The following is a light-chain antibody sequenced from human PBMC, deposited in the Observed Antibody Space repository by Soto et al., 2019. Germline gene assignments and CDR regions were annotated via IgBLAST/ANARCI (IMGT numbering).Light chain of an antibody. Sequence: DIQMTQSPSTLSGSVRDRVTITCRASQTISSWLAWYQQIPGKAPKLLIYAALSLQSGVSSRFSGSGSGTNFTLTINSLQPEDVAFYYCQQANSFPLSFGQRTNVDI. CDR1: QTISSW. J-gene: IGKJ1*01. V-gene: IGKV1-12*01. CDR3: QQANSFPLS. CDR2: AAL.